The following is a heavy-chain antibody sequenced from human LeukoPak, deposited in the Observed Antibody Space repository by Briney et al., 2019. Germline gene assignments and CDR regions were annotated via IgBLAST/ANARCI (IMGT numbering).Heavy chain of an antibody. CDR3: ARDLGDYVPGPLDY. CDR2: IYSGGST. J-gene: IGHJ4*02. D-gene: IGHD4-17*01. Sequence: GGSRRLSCAASGFTVSSNYMSWVRPAPGEGLEWVSVIYSGGSTYYADSVKGRFTISRDNSKNTLYLQMNSLRAEDTAVYYCARDLGDYVPGPLDYWGQGTLVTVSS. CDR1: GFTVSSNY. V-gene: IGHV3-53*01.